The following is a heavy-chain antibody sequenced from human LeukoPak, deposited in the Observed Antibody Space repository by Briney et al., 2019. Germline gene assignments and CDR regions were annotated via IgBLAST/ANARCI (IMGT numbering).Heavy chain of an antibody. CDR1: AFTFSNYG. V-gene: IGHV3-33*01. Sequence: GPSLRLSYAPSAFTFSNYGTHCVRQAPGKWLECVAVIWYDGSNKYYAHSVKGRFTISRDNFKNTLYQQMNSLRAEDTAVYYCARLPYCSSTSCYILDYWGPGILVSVSS. CDR3: ARLPYCSSTSCYILDY. D-gene: IGHD2-2*02. J-gene: IGHJ4*02. CDR2: IWYDGSNK.